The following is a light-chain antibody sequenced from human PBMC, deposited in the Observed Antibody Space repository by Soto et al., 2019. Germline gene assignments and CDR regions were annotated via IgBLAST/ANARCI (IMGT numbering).Light chain of an antibody. CDR1: QSVSSSY. CDR3: QQYGTSTET. V-gene: IGKV3-20*01. Sequence: EIVLTQSPGSLSLSPGERATLSCRASQSVSSSYLAWYQQKPGQAPRLLIYRASSRATGIPDRFSGSGSGTDFTLTISRLEPEDFAVYYCQQYGTSTETFGQRTKLEIK. J-gene: IGKJ2*01. CDR2: RAS.